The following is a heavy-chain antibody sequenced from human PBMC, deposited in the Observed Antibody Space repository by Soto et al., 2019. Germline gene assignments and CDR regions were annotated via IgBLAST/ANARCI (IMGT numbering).Heavy chain of an antibody. CDR2: ISYDGSNK. CDR3: ARDRYSGSYFDY. J-gene: IGHJ4*02. D-gene: IGHD1-26*01. Sequence: GSLRLSCAASGFTFSSYAMHWVRQAPGKGLEWVAVISYDGSNKYYADSVKGRFTISRDNSKNTLYLQMNSLRAEDTAVYYCARDRYSGSYFDYWGQGALVTVSS. CDR1: GFTFSSYA. V-gene: IGHV3-30-3*01.